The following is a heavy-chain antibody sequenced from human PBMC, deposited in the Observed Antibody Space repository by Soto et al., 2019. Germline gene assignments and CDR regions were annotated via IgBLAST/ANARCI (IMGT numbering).Heavy chain of an antibody. V-gene: IGHV3-21*06. CDR2: ISGIRDYI. CDR1: GFTFSYYP. CDR3: AREGVHNYTEYYFDY. Sequence: PGGSLRLSCAASGFTFSYYPLHWVRRAPGKGLGWVSSISGIRDYIRYADSVKGRFTISRDNAKTSLYLQMNSLTAEDTAVYYCAREGVHNYTEYYFDYWGQGTLVTVSS. J-gene: IGHJ4*02. D-gene: IGHD3-10*01.